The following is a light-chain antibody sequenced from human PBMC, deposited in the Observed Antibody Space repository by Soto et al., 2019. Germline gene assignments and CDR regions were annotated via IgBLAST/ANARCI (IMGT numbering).Light chain of an antibody. Sequence: IVMTQSPASLSVSPGEGATLSCRASQSVSNNLAWYQQKPGQAPRLLIYGASTRATGIPARFSGSGSGAEFTLTISSLQSEDLAVYYCQQYNNWPRTFGQGTKVDIK. J-gene: IGKJ1*01. CDR3: QQYNNWPRT. CDR1: QSVSNN. V-gene: IGKV3-15*01. CDR2: GAS.